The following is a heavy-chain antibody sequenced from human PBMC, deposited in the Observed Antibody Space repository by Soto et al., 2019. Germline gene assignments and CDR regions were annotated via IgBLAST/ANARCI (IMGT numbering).Heavy chain of an antibody. Sequence: SETLSLTTTVSTDASSFTNSYWGWIRQPPGKGLHWIGSSSYNGCTFYNPTLKVPDGISLDPCKHHSTLHLTPVTAADTAVYFCARHRIEVVWRGFDFWGQGSPVTVSS. J-gene: IGHJ4*02. CDR2: SSYNGCT. V-gene: IGHV4-39*01. D-gene: IGHD3-10*01. CDR1: TDASSFTNSY. CDR3: ARHRIEVVWRGFDF.